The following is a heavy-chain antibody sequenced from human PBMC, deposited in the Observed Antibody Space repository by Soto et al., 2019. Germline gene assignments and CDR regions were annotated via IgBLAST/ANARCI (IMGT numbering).Heavy chain of an antibody. CDR1: GGSISSGDYY. CDR2: IYYSGST. V-gene: IGHV4-30-4*01. D-gene: IGHD1-1*01. J-gene: IGHJ6*02. CDR3: ARDTTEPVGSYYYGMDV. Sequence: QVQLQESGPGLVKPSQTLSLTCTVSGGSISSGDYYWSWIRQPPGKGLEWIGYIYYSGSTYYNPSLKSRVSISVDTSKNQFSLRLMSVIAADTAVYYCARDTTEPVGSYYYGMDVWGQGTTVTVSS.